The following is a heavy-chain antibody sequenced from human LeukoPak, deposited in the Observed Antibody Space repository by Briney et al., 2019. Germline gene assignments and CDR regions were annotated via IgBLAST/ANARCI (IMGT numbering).Heavy chain of an antibody. CDR3: AKDLVATTYRDAFDI. CDR2: IRGDGRIT. D-gene: IGHD5-12*01. J-gene: IGHJ3*02. V-gene: IGHV3-23*01. CDR1: GFTFSNYA. Sequence: PGGSLRLSCAASGFTFSNYAMGWVRQAPGKGLEWVSGIRGDGRITYYVDSVKGRFTISRDNSKNSLNLQMNSLGAEDTAVYYCAKDLVATTYRDAFDIWGQGTMVTVSS.